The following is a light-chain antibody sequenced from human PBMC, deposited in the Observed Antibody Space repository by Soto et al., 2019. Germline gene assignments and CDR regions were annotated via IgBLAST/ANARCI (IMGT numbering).Light chain of an antibody. Sequence: EIVLTQSPATLSLSPGERATLSCRASQSISSHLGWYQQKPGQSPRLLIYDASNRATGIPDRFSGSGSGTDFTLTISRLEPDDSATYYCQHYSLYSPWTFGQGTKVDIK. J-gene: IGKJ1*01. CDR3: QHYSLYSPWT. V-gene: IGKV3-11*01. CDR2: DAS. CDR1: QSISSH.